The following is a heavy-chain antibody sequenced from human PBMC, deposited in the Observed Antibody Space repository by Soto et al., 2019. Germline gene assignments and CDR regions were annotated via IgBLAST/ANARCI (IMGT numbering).Heavy chain of an antibody. CDR3: AEDDKTTVSDYYYYGMDV. J-gene: IGHJ6*02. Sequence: EVQLLESGGGLVQPGGSLRLSCAASGFTFSSYAMSWVRQAPGKGLEWVSAISGSGGSTYYADSVKGRFTISRDNSKNTLYLQMNSLRAEDTAVYYCAEDDKTTVSDYYYYGMDVWGQGTTVTVSS. V-gene: IGHV3-23*01. CDR2: ISGSGGST. CDR1: GFTFSSYA. D-gene: IGHD4-4*01.